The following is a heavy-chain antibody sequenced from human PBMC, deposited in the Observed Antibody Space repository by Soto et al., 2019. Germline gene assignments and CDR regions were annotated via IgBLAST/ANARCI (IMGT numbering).Heavy chain of an antibody. CDR3: ARELAGYSYGFYYHYGMDV. CDR2: ISYDGSNK. D-gene: IGHD5-18*01. Sequence: QVQLVESGGGVVQPGRSLRLSCAASGFTFSSYAMHWVRQAPGKGLEWVAVISYDGSNKYYADSVKGRFTISRDNSKNTLYLQMNSLRAEDTAVYYCARELAGYSYGFYYHYGMDVWGQGTTVTVSS. CDR1: GFTFSSYA. J-gene: IGHJ6*02. V-gene: IGHV3-30-3*01.